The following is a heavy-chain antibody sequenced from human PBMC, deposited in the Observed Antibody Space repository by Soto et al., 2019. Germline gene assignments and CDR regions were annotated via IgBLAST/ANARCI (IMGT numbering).Heavy chain of an antibody. CDR1: GYTFTSYG. J-gene: IGHJ3*02. CDR2: ISAYNGNT. V-gene: IGHV1-18*01. D-gene: IGHD3-22*01. Sequence: QVQLVQSGAEVKKPGASVKVSCKASGYTFTSYGISWVRQAPGQGLEWMGWISAYNGNTNYAQKLQGRVTMTTDTSTSIAYMELSSLRSDETAVYYCARDTGCMIVVVINDAFDIWGQGTMVTVSS. CDR3: ARDTGCMIVVVINDAFDI.